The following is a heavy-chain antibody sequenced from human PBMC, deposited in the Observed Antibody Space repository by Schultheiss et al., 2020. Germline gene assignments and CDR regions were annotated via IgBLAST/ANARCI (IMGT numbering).Heavy chain of an antibody. CDR3: TTGLWFLPRVDY. Sequence: GESLKISCAASGFAFSNAWMNWVRQAPGKGLEWVGRIKSKTVGGTTDYAAPVKGRFTISRDDSRSTMYLQMNSLKTEDTAVYYCTTGLWFLPRVDYWGQGTLVNVSS. CDR2: IKSKTVGGTT. CDR1: GFAFSNAW. V-gene: IGHV3-15*07. J-gene: IGHJ4*02. D-gene: IGHD3-10*01.